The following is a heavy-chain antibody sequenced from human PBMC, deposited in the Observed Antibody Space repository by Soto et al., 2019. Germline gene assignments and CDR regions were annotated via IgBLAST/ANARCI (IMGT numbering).Heavy chain of an antibody. D-gene: IGHD4-17*01. V-gene: IGHV3-53*01. CDR2: IYSGGST. CDR3: ARGPTVVTMDFDY. Sequence: LRLSCAASGFTVSSNYMSWVRQAPGKGLEWVSVIYSGGSTYYADSVKGRFTISRDNSKNTLYLQMNSLRAEDTAVYYCARGPTVVTMDFDYWGQGTLVTVSS. J-gene: IGHJ4*02. CDR1: GFTVSSNY.